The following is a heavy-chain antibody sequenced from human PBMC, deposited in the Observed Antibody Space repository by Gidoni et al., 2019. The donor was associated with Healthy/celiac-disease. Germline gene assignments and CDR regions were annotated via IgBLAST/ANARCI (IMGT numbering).Heavy chain of an antibody. V-gene: IGHV3-21*01. CDR2: ISSSSSYI. Sequence: EVQLVESGGGLVKPGGSLRLSCAASGFTFSSYSMNWVRQAPGKGLAWVSSISSSSSYIYYADSVKGRFTISRDNAKNSLYLQMNSLRAEDTAVYYCARDSDYGDYVGYYYYYGMDVWGQGTTVTVSS. D-gene: IGHD4-17*01. J-gene: IGHJ6*02. CDR1: GFTFSSYS. CDR3: ARDSDYGDYVGYYYYYGMDV.